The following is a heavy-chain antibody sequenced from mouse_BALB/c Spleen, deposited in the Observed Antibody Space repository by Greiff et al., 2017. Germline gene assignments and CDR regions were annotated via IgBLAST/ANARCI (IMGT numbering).Heavy chain of an antibody. J-gene: IGHJ4*01. V-gene: IGHV1-80*01. CDR2: IYPGDGDT. CDR3: ARRSAMHY. CDR1: GYAFSSYW. Sequence: QVQLQQSGAELVRPGSSVKISCKASGYAFSSYWMNWVKQRPGQGLEWIGQIYPGDGDTNYNGKFKGKATLTADKSSSTAYMQLSSLTSEDSAVYFCARRSAMHYWGQGNPVTVPS.